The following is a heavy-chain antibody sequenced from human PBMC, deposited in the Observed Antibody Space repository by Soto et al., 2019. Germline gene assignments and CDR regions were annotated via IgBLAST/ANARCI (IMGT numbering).Heavy chain of an antibody. CDR1: GFTVSSNY. Sequence: GGSLRLSCAASGFTVSSNYMSWVRQAPGKGLEWVSVIYSGGSTYYADSVKGRFTISRDNSKNTLYLQMNSLRAEDTAVYYCARAGGNCSSTSCYRYMDVWGKGTTVTVSS. CDR2: IYSGGST. J-gene: IGHJ6*03. V-gene: IGHV3-66*01. CDR3: ARAGGNCSSTSCYRYMDV. D-gene: IGHD2-2*02.